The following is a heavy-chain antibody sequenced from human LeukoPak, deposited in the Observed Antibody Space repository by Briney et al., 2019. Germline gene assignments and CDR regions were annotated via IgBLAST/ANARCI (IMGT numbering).Heavy chain of an antibody. D-gene: IGHD1-26*01. CDR1: GFTFSSYG. J-gene: IGHJ4*02. Sequence: GGSLRLSCAASGFTFSSYGMHWVRQAPGKGLEWVAVISYDGSNKYYADSVKGRFTISRDNSKNTLYLQMNSLRAEDTAVYYCAKENRVGATYYFDYWGQGTLVTVSS. CDR2: ISYDGSNK. CDR3: AKENRVGATYYFDY. V-gene: IGHV3-30*18.